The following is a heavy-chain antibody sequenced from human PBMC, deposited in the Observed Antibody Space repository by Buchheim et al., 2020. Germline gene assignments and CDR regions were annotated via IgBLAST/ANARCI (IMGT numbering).Heavy chain of an antibody. CDR2: IIGSGATP. D-gene: IGHD1-26*01. CDR1: GFTFNSYG. V-gene: IGHV3-23*01. CDR3: AKGAVSGSSSYHGMDV. Sequence: EVQLLESGGGLVQAGGSLRLSCSASGFTFNSYGMNWVRQAPGKGLEWVSVIIGSGATPYYTDSVKGRFTISRDYSKNHLYLQMNSLRAEDTAIYYCAKGAVSGSSSYHGMDVWGQGTT. J-gene: IGHJ6*02.